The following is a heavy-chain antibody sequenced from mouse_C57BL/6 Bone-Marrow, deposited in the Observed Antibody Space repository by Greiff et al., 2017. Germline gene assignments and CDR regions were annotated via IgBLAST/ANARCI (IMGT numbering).Heavy chain of an antibody. V-gene: IGHV1-55*01. CDR2: IYPGSGST. CDR1: GYTFTSYW. D-gene: IGHD2-5*01. CDR3: ARPDYSNYWYFDV. Sequence: QVQLQQSGAELVKPGASVKMSCKASGYTFTSYWITWVKQRPGQGLEWIGDIYPGSGSTNYNEKFKSKATLTVDTSSSTAYMQISSLTSEDSAVYYCARPDYSNYWYFDVWGTGTTVTVSS. J-gene: IGHJ1*03.